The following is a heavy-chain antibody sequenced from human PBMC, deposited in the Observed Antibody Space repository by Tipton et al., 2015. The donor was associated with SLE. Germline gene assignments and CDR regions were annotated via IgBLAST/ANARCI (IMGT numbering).Heavy chain of an antibody. CDR2: IYHSGST. CDR1: GYSISSGYY. Sequence: GLVKPSETLSLTCAVSGYSISSGYYWGWIRQPPGKGLEWIGSIYHSGSTYYNPSLKSRVTISVDTSKNQFSLKLSSVTAADTAVYYCARRRGDYPPHRYFDLWGRGTLVTVSS. CDR3: ARRRGDYPPHRYFDL. D-gene: IGHD4-17*01. V-gene: IGHV4-38-2*01. J-gene: IGHJ2*01.